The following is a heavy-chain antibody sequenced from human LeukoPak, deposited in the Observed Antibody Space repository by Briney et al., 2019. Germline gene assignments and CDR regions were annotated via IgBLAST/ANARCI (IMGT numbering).Heavy chain of an antibody. Sequence: GGSLRLSCAASGFTFMSYWMSWVRQAPGKGLEWVANIKQDGSEKYYVDSVKGRFTISRDNAKNSLYLQMNSLRAEDTAVYYCASAAYSSGWSPIDYWGQGTLVTVSS. CDR1: GFTFMSYW. CDR3: ASAAYSSGWSPIDY. V-gene: IGHV3-7*01. D-gene: IGHD6-19*01. CDR2: IKQDGSEK. J-gene: IGHJ4*02.